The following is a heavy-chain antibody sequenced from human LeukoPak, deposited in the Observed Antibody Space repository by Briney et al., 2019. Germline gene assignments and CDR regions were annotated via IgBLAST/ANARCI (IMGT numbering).Heavy chain of an antibody. Sequence: GASLRPSCAASGFTFRAYVTSGVRQAPRKGLECASSIVGSGDKTYYADSVKGRFTISRDNSKNTLYLQMNSLRAEDTAVYYCARRTESKCFDLWGQRTLVTVSS. CDR3: ARRTESKCFDL. CDR1: GFTFRAYV. J-gene: IGHJ4*02. D-gene: IGHD2-2*01. CDR2: IVGSGDKT. V-gene: IGHV3-23*01.